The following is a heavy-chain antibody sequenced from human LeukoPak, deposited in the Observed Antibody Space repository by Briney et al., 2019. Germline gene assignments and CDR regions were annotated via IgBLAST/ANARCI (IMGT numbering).Heavy chain of an antibody. CDR3: VKDRPCDTCMPMDA. J-gene: IGHJ6*02. D-gene: IGHD2-8*01. CDR2: LGGSGEYK. Sequence: PGGSLTLPCAASGLTFSGYSMSWLRQAPGKGLEWVAGLGGSGEYKYYGDSVKGRFTISRDNSKDTVSLQMNSLRAEDSAIYYCVKDRPCDTCMPMDAWGQGTTVAVSS. V-gene: IGHV3-23*01. CDR1: GLTFSGYS.